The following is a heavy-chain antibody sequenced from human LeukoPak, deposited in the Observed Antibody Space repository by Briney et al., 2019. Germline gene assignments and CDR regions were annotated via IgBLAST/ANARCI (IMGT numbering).Heavy chain of an antibody. Sequence: SETLSLTCTVSGASVSSGTYFWTWIRQPPGKGLEWIGYISHSGSTNYNPSLKSRVTISLDTSKNQISLKLSSVTAADTAVYFCARSPSGYRFDYWGQGTLVTVSS. CDR2: ISHSGST. V-gene: IGHV4-61*01. CDR1: GASVSSGTYF. J-gene: IGHJ4*02. D-gene: IGHD3-22*01. CDR3: ARSPSGYRFDY.